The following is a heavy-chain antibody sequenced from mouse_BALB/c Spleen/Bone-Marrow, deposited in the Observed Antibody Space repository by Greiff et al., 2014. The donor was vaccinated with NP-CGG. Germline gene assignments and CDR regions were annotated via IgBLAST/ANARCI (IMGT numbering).Heavy chain of an antibody. V-gene: IGHV1-9*01. Sequence: VQLQQSGAELMKPGASAKISCKATGYTFSSYWIEWVKQRPGHGLEWIGEILPGSGSTIYNEKFKGKATFTADTSSNTAYMQLSGLTSEDSAVYYCAREDYYGSSYFDYWGQGTTLTVSS. CDR3: AREDYYGSSYFDY. CDR2: ILPGSGST. J-gene: IGHJ2*01. CDR1: GYTFSSYW. D-gene: IGHD1-1*01.